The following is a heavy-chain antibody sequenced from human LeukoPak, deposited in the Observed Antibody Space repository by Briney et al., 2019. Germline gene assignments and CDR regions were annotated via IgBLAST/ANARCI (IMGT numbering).Heavy chain of an antibody. CDR2: IYYSGSI. D-gene: IGHD4-17*01. CDR3: ARQSRDGDYIAKLFDY. CDR1: GGSLSNYY. V-gene: IGHV4-59*08. Sequence: SETLSLACTVSGGSLSNYYWSWIRQPPGKGLEWIGYIYYSGSINYNPSLKSRVTISVDMSKNQFSLQLSSVTAADTAVYYCARQSRDGDYIAKLFDYWGQGTLVTVSS. J-gene: IGHJ4*02.